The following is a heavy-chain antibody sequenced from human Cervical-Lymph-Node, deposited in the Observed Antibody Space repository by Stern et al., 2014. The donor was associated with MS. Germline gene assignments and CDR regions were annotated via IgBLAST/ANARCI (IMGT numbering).Heavy chain of an antibody. CDR1: GGTFSSYA. J-gene: IGHJ6*02. CDR2: IIPIFGTA. Sequence: QVQLVQSGAEVKKPGSSVKVSCKASGGTFSSYAISWVRQAPGQGLEWMGGIIPIFGTANYAQKCQGRVTISADESTSTAYMELSSLRSEDTAVYYCASPTSIAARPYYYYGMDVWGQGTTVTVSS. D-gene: IGHD6-6*01. V-gene: IGHV1-69*01. CDR3: ASPTSIAARPYYYYGMDV.